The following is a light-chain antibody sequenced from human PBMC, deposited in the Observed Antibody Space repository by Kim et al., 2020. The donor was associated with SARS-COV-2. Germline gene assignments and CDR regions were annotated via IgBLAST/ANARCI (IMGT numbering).Light chain of an antibody. J-gene: IGKJ2*03. CDR2: DAS. CDR1: QDIYNN. Sequence: LAASVGDRVTITCQASQDIYNNLNWYQQKAGKAPKLLIFDASNLDIRVPSRFSGSGSGTDFTFTISSLQPEDIATYYCQQYAKRLSFGQGTKLEI. V-gene: IGKV1-33*01. CDR3: QQYAKRLS.